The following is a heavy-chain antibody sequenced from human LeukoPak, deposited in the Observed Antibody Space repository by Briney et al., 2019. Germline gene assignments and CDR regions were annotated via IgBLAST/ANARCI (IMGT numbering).Heavy chain of an antibody. V-gene: IGHV4-61*01. CDR2: IYYNGST. CDR3: AREQYLAYDVFGF. Sequence: SETLSLTCIVSGGSVSSGSYYWNWIRQPPGKGLEWIGYIYYNGSTNYNPSLKSRVTISVDTYKDQFSLKLSSVTAADTAVYYCAREQYLAYDVFGFWGQGTMVTVSS. J-gene: IGHJ3*01. CDR1: GGSVSSGSYY. D-gene: IGHD4-11*01.